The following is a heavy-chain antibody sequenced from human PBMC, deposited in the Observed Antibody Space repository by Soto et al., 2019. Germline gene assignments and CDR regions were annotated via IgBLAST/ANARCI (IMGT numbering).Heavy chain of an antibody. CDR3: AKEGSGSYRPRAYYFDY. V-gene: IGHV3-23*01. J-gene: IGHJ4*02. D-gene: IGHD1-26*01. CDR2: ISGSGGST. Sequence: EVQLLESGGGLVQPGGSLRLSCAASGFTFSSYAMSWVRQAPGKGLEWVSAISGSGGSTYYADSVKGRFTISRDNSKNTLYLQMNSLRAEDTAVYYCAKEGSGSYRPRAYYFDYWGQGTLVTVSS. CDR1: GFTFSSYA.